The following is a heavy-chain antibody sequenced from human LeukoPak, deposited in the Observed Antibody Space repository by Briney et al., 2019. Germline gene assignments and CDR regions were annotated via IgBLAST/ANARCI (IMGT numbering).Heavy chain of an antibody. CDR3: AREPREYQLIDY. CDR2: IYYSGST. V-gene: IGHV4-39*07. CDR1: GGSISSSSYY. J-gene: IGHJ4*02. Sequence: SETLSLTCTVFGGSISSSSYYWGWIRQPPGKGLEWIGSIYYSGSTYYNPSLKSRVTISVDTSKNQFSLKLSSVTAADTAVYYCAREPREYQLIDYWGQGTLVTVSS. D-gene: IGHD2-2*01.